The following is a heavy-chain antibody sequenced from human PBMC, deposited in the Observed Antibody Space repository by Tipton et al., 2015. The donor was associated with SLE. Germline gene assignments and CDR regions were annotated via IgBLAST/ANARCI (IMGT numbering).Heavy chain of an antibody. J-gene: IGHJ3*02. CDR1: GGSISISSYY. D-gene: IGHD3-10*01. CDR2: IYYSGST. V-gene: IGHV4-39*07. CDR3: ARDGRGARGAIRGAFDI. Sequence: GLVKPSETLSLTCSVSGGSISISSYYWGWIRQPPGKGLEWIGNIYYSGSTNYNPSLKSRVTISVDTSKKHFSLKMTSVTAADTAVYYCARDGRGARGAIRGAFDIWGQGTL.